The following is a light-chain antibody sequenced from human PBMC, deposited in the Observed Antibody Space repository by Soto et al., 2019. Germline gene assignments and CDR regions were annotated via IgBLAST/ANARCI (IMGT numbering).Light chain of an antibody. CDR1: QGISNF. CDR2: TAS. V-gene: IGKV1-9*01. CDR3: LQDYNYPRT. J-gene: IGKJ1*01. Sequence: IHLTQSPSFLSASVGDRVTITCRASQGISNFLAWYQQKPGKVPELLIYTASTLRSGVPSRFSGSGSGTEFTLTISSLQPEDFATYYCLQDYNYPRTFGQGTKVEIK.